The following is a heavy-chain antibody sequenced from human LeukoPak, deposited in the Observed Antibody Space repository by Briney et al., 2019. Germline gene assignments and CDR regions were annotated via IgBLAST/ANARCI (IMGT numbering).Heavy chain of an antibody. J-gene: IGHJ1*01. CDR2: ISGSGGST. Sequence: PGGSLRLSCAASGFTFSSYAMSWVRQAPGKGLEWVSAISGSGGSTYYADSVKGRFTISRDNSKNTLYLQMNSLRAEDTAVYYCAKKPPYYYDSSGYYQYWGQGTLVTVSS. CDR3: AKKPPYYYDSSGYYQY. CDR1: GFTFSSYA. V-gene: IGHV3-23*01. D-gene: IGHD3-22*01.